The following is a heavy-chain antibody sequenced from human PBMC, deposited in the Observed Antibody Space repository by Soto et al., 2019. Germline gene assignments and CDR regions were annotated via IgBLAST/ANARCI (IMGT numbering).Heavy chain of an antibody. V-gene: IGHV1-18*01. CDR2: ISAYNGNT. CDR3: ARVPPRLIAVAVSDY. D-gene: IGHD6-19*01. Sequence: QVPLVQSGAEVKKPGASVKVSCKASGYTFTSYGISWVRQAPGQGLEWMGWISAYNGNTNYAQKLQGRVTMTTDTSTSTAYMELRSLRSDDTAVYYCARVPPRLIAVAVSDYWGQGTLVTVSS. CDR1: GYTFTSYG. J-gene: IGHJ4*02.